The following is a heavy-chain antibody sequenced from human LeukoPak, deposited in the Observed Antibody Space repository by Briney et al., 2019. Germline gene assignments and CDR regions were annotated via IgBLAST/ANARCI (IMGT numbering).Heavy chain of an antibody. J-gene: IGHJ4*02. Sequence: SETLSLTCTVSGGSISSYYWSWIRQPPGKGLEWLGYIYYSGSTNYNPSLKSRVTISVDTSKNQFSLKLSSVTAADTAVYYCARYIRSKEAAAGISYYFDYWGQGTLVTVSS. D-gene: IGHD6-13*01. V-gene: IGHV4-59*01. CDR2: IYYSGST. CDR3: ARYIRSKEAAAGISYYFDY. CDR1: GGSISSYY.